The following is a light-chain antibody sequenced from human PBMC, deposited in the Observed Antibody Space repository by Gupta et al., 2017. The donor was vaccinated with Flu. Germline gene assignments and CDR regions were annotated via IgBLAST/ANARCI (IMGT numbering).Light chain of an antibody. CDR1: QSISSW. V-gene: IGKV1-5*03. J-gene: IGKJ1*01. CDR3: QQYDSYWT. CDR2: KAC. Sequence: IQMTQSPPTLSASVGERVTITCRASQSISSWWAWYQQKPGKAPKLLNYKACSLESGVPSRFSSSGSRKEFTLTISSLQPDDFANYYCQQYDSYWTFGQGTKVEI.